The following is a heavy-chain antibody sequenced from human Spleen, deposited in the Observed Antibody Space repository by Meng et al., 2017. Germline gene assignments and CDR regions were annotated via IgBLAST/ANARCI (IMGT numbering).Heavy chain of an antibody. CDR3: ARAFCRGGGCYTFDY. J-gene: IGHJ4*02. D-gene: IGHD2-15*01. CDR1: GDSVSSANYY. CDR2: IFYSGST. Sequence: HLRGSGPDLVKPSDTLSLPCTVSGDSVSSANYYWSWIRQPPGKELEWIGYIFYSGSTIYNPSLKSRVTMSVDTSKNQFSLNLSSVTAADTAVYYCARAFCRGGGCYTFDYWGQGTLVTVSS. V-gene: IGHV4-61*01.